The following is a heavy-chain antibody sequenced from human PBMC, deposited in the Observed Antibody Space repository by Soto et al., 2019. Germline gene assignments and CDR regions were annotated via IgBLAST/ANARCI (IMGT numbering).Heavy chain of an antibody. V-gene: IGHV4-30-2*01. Sequence: QLQLQESGSGLVKPSQTLSLTCAVSGGSISSGGSSWSWIRQPPGKGLEWIGYIYHSGSTYYNPYLKSRVTLSVYRSKNQFSLKLSSVTAADTAVYSCARAGDSSGPVALGYWGQGTVVTGSS. CDR1: GGSISSGGSS. CDR2: IYHSGST. J-gene: IGHJ4*02. CDR3: ARAGDSSGPVALGY. D-gene: IGHD6-19*01.